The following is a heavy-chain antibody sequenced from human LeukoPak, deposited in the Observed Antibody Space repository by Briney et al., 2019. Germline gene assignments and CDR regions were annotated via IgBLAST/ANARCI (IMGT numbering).Heavy chain of an antibody. J-gene: IGHJ4*02. CDR3: ARESVDSGSYYEDFSSYFDY. CDR2: ISYDGSNK. CDR1: GFTFSSYA. D-gene: IGHD1-26*01. V-gene: IGHV3-30-3*01. Sequence: PGGSLRLSCAASGFTFSSYAMHWARQAPGKGLEWVAVISYDGSNKYYADSVKGRFTISRDNSKNTLYLQMNSLRAEDTAVYYCARESVDSGSYYEDFSSYFDYWGQGTLVTVSS.